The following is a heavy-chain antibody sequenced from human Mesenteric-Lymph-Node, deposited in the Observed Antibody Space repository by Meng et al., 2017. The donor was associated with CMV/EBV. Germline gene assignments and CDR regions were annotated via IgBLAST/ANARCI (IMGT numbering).Heavy chain of an antibody. V-gene: IGHV1-18*01. CDR1: GYTFITYG. D-gene: IGHD3-10*01. CDR2: SSAYNGNP. Sequence: ASVKVSCKTSGYTFITYGISWVRQVPGQGLEWMGWSSAYNGNPNYAQKFQGRVTMTTDTSTSTAYMELRSLTTGDTAVYYCARDDDAMVPPEGYWGQGTLVTVSS. CDR3: ARDDDAMVPPEGY. J-gene: IGHJ4*02.